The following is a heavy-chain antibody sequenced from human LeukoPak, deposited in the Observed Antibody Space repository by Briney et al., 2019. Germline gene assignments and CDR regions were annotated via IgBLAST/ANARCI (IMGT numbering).Heavy chain of an antibody. CDR3: AKEEWFGDLLTCDP. J-gene: IGHJ5*02. D-gene: IGHD3-10*01. Sequence: PGGSLRLSCAASGSTFSNYVICWVRQAPGKGLEWVSSIHGSGGETHYADSVRGRFSISRDNSKSTVYLQMNSLRAEDTAVYYCAKEEWFGDLLTCDPWGQGSLVIVSS. CDR1: GSTFSNYV. CDR2: IHGSGGET. V-gene: IGHV3-23*01.